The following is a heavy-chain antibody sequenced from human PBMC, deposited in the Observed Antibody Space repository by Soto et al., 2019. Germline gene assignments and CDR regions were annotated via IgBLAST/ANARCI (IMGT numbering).Heavy chain of an antibody. CDR2: IYYSGST. Sequence: SETLSLTCTVSGGSISSSSYSWSWIRQPPGKGLEWIGYIYYSGSTYYNPSLKSRVTISVDTSKNQFSLKLSSVTAADTALYYCARRYGWLYFDYWGQGSLVTVSS. J-gene: IGHJ4*02. D-gene: IGHD3-10*01. CDR3: ARRYGWLYFDY. CDR1: GGSISSSSYS. V-gene: IGHV4-30-2*05.